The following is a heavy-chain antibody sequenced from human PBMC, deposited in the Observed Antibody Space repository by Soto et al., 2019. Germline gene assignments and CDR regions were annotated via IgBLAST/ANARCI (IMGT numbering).Heavy chain of an antibody. J-gene: IGHJ6*02. V-gene: IGHV3-53*04. CDR3: ARELYYYDSSGPDYYGMDV. D-gene: IGHD3-22*01. Sequence: GSLRLSCAASGFTVSSNYMSWVRQAPGKGLEWVSVISSGGSTYYADPVKGRFTISRHNSKNTLYLQMNSLRAEDTAVYYCARELYYYDSSGPDYYGMDVWGQGTTVTVSS. CDR1: GFTVSSNY. CDR2: ISSGGST.